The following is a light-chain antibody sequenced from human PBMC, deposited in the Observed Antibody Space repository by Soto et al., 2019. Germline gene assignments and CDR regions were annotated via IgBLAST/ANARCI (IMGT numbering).Light chain of an antibody. Sequence: VQMTQSPSTLSASVGDRVTITCRASQSISSWLAWYQQKPGKAPKLLIYDASSLESGVPSRFSGSGSGTHFTLTISSLQPEDFATYFCQQADSFPITFGQGTRLEIK. CDR1: QSISSW. CDR3: QQADSFPIT. V-gene: IGKV1-5*01. CDR2: DAS. J-gene: IGKJ5*01.